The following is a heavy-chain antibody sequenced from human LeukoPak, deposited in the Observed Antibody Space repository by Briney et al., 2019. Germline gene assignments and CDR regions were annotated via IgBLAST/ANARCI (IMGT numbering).Heavy chain of an antibody. Sequence: ASVKVSCKASGYTFTSYAIHWVRQAPGQRLEWMGWINADNGNTKYSQEFQGRVTITRDTSASTAYMELSSLRSEDMAVYYCARGDCSGGSCYTSWGQGTLVTVSS. D-gene: IGHD2-15*01. CDR1: GYTFTSYA. CDR3: ARGDCSGGSCYTS. V-gene: IGHV1-3*03. J-gene: IGHJ5*02. CDR2: INADNGNT.